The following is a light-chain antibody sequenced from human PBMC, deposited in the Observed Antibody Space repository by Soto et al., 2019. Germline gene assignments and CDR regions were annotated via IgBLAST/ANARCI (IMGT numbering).Light chain of an antibody. V-gene: IGLV2-14*01. J-gene: IGLJ2*01. Sequence: QSVLTQPPSVSAAPGQDVTISCTGTSSDVGGYNYVSWYQQHPGKAPKLVIYEVSNRPSGVSNRFSGSKSGNTASLTISGLQAEDEADYYCSSYTITNTVIFGGGTQLTVL. CDR2: EVS. CDR3: SSYTITNTVI. CDR1: SSDVGGYNY.